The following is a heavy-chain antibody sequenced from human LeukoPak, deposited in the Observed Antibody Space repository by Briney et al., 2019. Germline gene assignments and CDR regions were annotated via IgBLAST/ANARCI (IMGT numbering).Heavy chain of an antibody. Sequence: GGSLRLSCAASGFTFSSYAMHWVRQAPCKGLGGGAVISYDGSNKYYADSVKGRFTISRDNSKNTLYLQMNSLRAEDTAVYYCARGGDILTGYYGDYFDYWGQGTLVTVSS. J-gene: IGHJ4*02. CDR3: ARGGDILTGYYGDYFDY. CDR1: GFTFSSYA. V-gene: IGHV3-30-3*01. D-gene: IGHD3-9*01. CDR2: ISYDGSNK.